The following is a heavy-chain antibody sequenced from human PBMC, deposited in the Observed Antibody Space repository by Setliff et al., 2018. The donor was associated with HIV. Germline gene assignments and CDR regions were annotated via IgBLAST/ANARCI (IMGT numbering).Heavy chain of an antibody. CDR1: GGSISSGNYY. Sequence: SETLSLTCTVSGGSISSGNYYWNWIRQHPGKGLEWIGYIYYSGDSRYNPSLKSRVTISVDTSKNQFSLTLSSVTAADTAVYFCARLSRWGTMTTLDFWGQGTLVTAPQ. D-gene: IGHD4-4*01. CDR3: ARLSRWGTMTTLDF. J-gene: IGHJ4*02. V-gene: IGHV4-30-4*08. CDR2: IYYSGDS.